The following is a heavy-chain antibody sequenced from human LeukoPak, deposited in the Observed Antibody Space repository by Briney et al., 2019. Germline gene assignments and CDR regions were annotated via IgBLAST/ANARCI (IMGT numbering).Heavy chain of an antibody. CDR3: ARLMTTVTSEY. D-gene: IGHD4-17*01. V-gene: IGHV4-39*01. CDR2: IYYSGNT. CDR1: GGSINRSYYY. J-gene: IGHJ4*02. Sequence: SETLSLTCTVSGGSINRSYYYWGWIRQPPGKGLEWIGSIYYSGNTYYNPSLRSRVTISVDTSKNQFSLKLSSVTAADTAVYYCARLMTTVTSEYWGQGTLVTVSS.